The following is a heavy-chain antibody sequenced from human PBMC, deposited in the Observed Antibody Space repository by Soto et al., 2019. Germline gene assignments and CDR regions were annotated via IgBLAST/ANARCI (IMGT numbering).Heavy chain of an antibody. J-gene: IGHJ4*02. V-gene: IGHV4-34*01. Sequence: QVQLQQWGAGLLKPSETLSLTCAVYGGSFSGYYWSWIRQPPGKGLEWIGEINHSGSTNYNPSLKRRVTISADTSKNQFSLKLSSVTAADTAVYYCARGWGRIFDYWGQGPLVTVSS. CDR1: GGSFSGYY. D-gene: IGHD7-27*01. CDR2: INHSGST. CDR3: ARGWGRIFDY.